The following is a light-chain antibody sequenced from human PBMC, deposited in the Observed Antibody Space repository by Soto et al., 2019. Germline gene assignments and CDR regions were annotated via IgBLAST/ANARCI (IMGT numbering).Light chain of an antibody. J-gene: IGLJ1*01. V-gene: IGLV2-14*01. CDR1: SSDVAGFKY. CDR3: NSYTTSGTLYV. CDR2: EFT. Sequence: QSALTQPASVSGSPGQSITISCTGTSSDVAGFKYVSWYQQHPGKAPKLILYEFTNRPSGVSNRFSGSKSGNAASLTISGLQAEDEADYYCNSYTTSGTLYVFGTGTKLTVL.